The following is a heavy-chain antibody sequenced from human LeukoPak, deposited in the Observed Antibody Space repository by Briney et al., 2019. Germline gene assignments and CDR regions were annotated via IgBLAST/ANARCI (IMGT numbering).Heavy chain of an antibody. Sequence: SVKVSCKASGGTFSSYAISWVRQAPGQGLEWMGRIIPILGIANYAQKFQGRVTMTEDTSTDTAYMELSSLRSEDTAVYYCASIKYYYGSGSYYKGGFDYWGQGTLVTVSS. CDR1: GGTFSSYA. CDR3: ASIKYYYGSGSYYKGGFDY. J-gene: IGHJ4*02. CDR2: IIPILGIA. V-gene: IGHV1-69*04. D-gene: IGHD3-10*01.